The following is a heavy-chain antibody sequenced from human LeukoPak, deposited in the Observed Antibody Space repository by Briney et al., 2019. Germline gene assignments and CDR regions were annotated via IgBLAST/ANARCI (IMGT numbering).Heavy chain of an antibody. CDR3: ARVPLYSGSHRGMDV. CDR1: GYTFTSYY. V-gene: IGHV1-46*01. D-gene: IGHD1-26*01. CDR2: INPSGGST. J-gene: IGHJ6*02. Sequence: ASVKVSCKASGYTFTSYYMHWVRQAPGQGLEWMGIINPSGGSTSYARKFQGRVTMTRDTSTSTVYMELSSLRSEDTAVYYCARVPLYSGSHRGMDVWGQGTTVTVSS.